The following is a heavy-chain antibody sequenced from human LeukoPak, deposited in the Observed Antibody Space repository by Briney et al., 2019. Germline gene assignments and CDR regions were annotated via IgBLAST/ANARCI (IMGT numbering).Heavy chain of an antibody. D-gene: IGHD4-23*01. V-gene: IGHV4-59*01. CDR3: ARDADSGGYYYFDY. CDR2: IFYSGST. CDR1: GGSISSYS. J-gene: IGHJ4*02. Sequence: PSETLSLTCTVSGGSISSYSWSWIRQPPGKGLEWIAYIFYSGSTNYNPSLKSRVTISVDTSKNQFSLKLSSVTAADTAVYYCARDADSGGYYYFDYWGQGTLVTVSS.